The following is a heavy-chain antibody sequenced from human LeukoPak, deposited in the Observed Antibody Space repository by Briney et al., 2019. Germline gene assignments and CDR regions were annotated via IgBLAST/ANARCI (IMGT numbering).Heavy chain of an antibody. Sequence: GSLRLSCAASGFTFSNYWMSWVRQAPGKGLEWVANIKEDGSEKSYVDSVKGRFTISRDNAKNSLYLQMNSLRAEDTAVYYCARVSAGDYPDYWGQGTLVTVSS. CDR2: IKEDGSEK. D-gene: IGHD7-27*01. CDR1: GFTFSNYW. J-gene: IGHJ4*02. CDR3: ARVSAGDYPDY. V-gene: IGHV3-7*03.